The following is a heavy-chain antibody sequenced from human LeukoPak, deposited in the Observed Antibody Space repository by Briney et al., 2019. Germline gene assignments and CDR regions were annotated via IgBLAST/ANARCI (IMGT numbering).Heavy chain of an antibody. J-gene: IGHJ4*02. CDR3: ARGLNSDD. CDR2: ISGGGGST. CDR1: GFTFTSYS. D-gene: IGHD5-24*01. V-gene: IGHV3-23*01. Sequence: GGSLRLSCAASGFTFTSYSMNWVRQAPGKGLEWVSTISGGGGSTYYADSVKGRFTISRDNSKNTLYLQVNSLRAEDTAVYYCARGLNSDDWGQGTLVTVSS.